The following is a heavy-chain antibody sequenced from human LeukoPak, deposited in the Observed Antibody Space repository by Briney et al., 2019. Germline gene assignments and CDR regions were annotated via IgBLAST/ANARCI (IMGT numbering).Heavy chain of an antibody. J-gene: IGHJ4*02. V-gene: IGHV1-8*01. CDR1: GYTFTSYD. D-gene: IGHD2-15*01. CDR3: ARAKTLVVVAAMGY. CDR2: MNPNSGNT. Sequence: ASVKVSCKASGYTFTSYDINWVRQATGQGLEWMGWMNPNSGNTGYALKFQGRVTMTRNTSISTAYMELSSLRSEDTAVYYCARAKTLVVVAAMGYWGQGTLVTVSS.